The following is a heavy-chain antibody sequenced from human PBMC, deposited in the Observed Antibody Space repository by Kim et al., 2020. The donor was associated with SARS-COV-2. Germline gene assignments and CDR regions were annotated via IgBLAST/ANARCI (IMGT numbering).Heavy chain of an antibody. D-gene: IGHD3-10*01. CDR3: ARAINYYGSGAMDY. J-gene: IGHJ4*02. Sequence: NPSLKSRVTISVDRSKNQFSLKLSSVTAADTAVYYCARAINYYGSGAMDYWGQGTLVTVSS. V-gene: IGHV4-31*02.